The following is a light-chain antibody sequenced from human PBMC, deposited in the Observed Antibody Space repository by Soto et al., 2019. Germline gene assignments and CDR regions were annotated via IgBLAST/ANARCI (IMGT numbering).Light chain of an antibody. CDR3: QVWDSSSDHVV. Sequence: SSELTQPPSVSVDPGKTARITCGGNNIGSKRVHWYQQKPGQAPVLVIYYDSDRPSGIPERFSGSNSGNTATLTISRVEAGDEADYYCQVWDSSSDHVVFRGGTQLTVL. CDR1: NIGSKR. J-gene: IGLJ2*01. V-gene: IGLV3-21*04. CDR2: YDS.